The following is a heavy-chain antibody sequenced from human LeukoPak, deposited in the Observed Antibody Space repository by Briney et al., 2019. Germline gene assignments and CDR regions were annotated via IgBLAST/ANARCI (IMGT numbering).Heavy chain of an antibody. V-gene: IGHV3-33*01. D-gene: IGHD3-22*01. CDR2: IWYDGSNK. Sequence: GGSLRLSCAASGFTFSSYGMHWVRRAPGKGLEWVAVIWYDGSNKYYADSVKGRFTISRDNSKNTLYPQMNSLRAEDTAVYYCARDPYYYDSSGYYNHWGQGTLVTVSS. CDR1: GFTFSSYG. CDR3: ARDPYYYDSSGYYNH. J-gene: IGHJ5*02.